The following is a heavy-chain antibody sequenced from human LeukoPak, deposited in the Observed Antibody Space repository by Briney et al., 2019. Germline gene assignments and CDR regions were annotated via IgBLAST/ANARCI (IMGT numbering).Heavy chain of an antibody. D-gene: IGHD3-10*01. Sequence: ASVKVSCKAFGYTFTSNYMHWVRQAPGQGLEWMGWINPNSGGTNYAQKFQGRVTMTRDTSISTAYMELSRLRSDDTAVYYCARDIITMVRGVFNWFDPWGQGTLVTVSS. CDR3: ARDIITMVRGVFNWFDP. CDR1: GYTFTSNY. V-gene: IGHV1-2*02. J-gene: IGHJ5*02. CDR2: INPNSGGT.